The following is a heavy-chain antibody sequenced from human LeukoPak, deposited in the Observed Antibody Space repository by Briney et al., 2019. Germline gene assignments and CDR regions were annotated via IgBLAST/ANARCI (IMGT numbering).Heavy chain of an antibody. Sequence: SETLSLTCTVSGGSISSYYWSWIRQPPGKGLEWIGYIYYSGSTNYNPPLKSRDPISVHTSKNQFSLKLNSVTAADTAVYYRARDSPYYDILTGAYYYYYYMDVWGKGTTVTISS. J-gene: IGHJ6*03. CDR1: GGSISSYY. V-gene: IGHV4-59*01. D-gene: IGHD3-9*01. CDR3: ARDSPYYDILTGAYYYYYYMDV. CDR2: IYYSGST.